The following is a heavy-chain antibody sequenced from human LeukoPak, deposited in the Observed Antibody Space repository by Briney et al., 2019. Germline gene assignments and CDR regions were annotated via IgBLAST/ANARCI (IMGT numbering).Heavy chain of an antibody. CDR1: GGTFSSYA. J-gene: IGHJ6*03. CDR2: IIPIFGTA. Sequence: SVKVSCKASGGTFSSYAISWVRQAPGQGLEWMGGIIPIFGTANYAQKYQGRVTITTDESTSTAYMELSSLRSEDTAVYYCASGHGSGSYYYYYYMDVWGKGTTVTVSS. V-gene: IGHV1-69*05. CDR3: ASGHGSGSYYYYYYMDV. D-gene: IGHD3-10*01.